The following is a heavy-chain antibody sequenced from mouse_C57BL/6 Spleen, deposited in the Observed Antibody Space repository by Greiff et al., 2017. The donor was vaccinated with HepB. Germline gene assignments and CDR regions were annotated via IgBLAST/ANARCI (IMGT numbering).Heavy chain of an antibody. CDR3: ARGPDSSGYPAWFAY. CDR2: IYPSDSYT. V-gene: IGHV1-69*01. CDR1: GYTFTSYW. J-gene: IGHJ3*01. D-gene: IGHD3-2*02. Sequence: VKLQQPGAELVMPGASVKLSCKASGYTFTSYWMHWVKQRPGQGLEWIGEIYPSDSYTNYNQKFKGKSTLTVDKSSSTAYMQLSSLTSEDSAVYYCARGPDSSGYPAWFAYWGQGTLVTVSA.